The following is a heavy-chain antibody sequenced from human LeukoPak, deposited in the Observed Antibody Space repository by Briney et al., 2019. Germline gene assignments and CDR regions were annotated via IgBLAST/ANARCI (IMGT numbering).Heavy chain of an antibody. CDR1: GFTFSSYE. J-gene: IGHJ6*04. CDR2: ISSSSTTI. D-gene: IGHD3-10*02. V-gene: IGHV3-48*03. Sequence: GGSLRLSCAASGFTFSSYEMNWVRQAPGKGLEWISYISSSSTTIHYADSVKGRFTISRDNAENSLYLQMNSLRVEDTAVYYCAELGITMIGGVWGKGTTVTISS. CDR3: AELGITMIGGV.